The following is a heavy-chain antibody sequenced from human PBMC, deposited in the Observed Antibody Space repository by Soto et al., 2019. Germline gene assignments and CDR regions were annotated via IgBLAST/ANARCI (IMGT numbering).Heavy chain of an antibody. J-gene: IGHJ4*02. D-gene: IGHD6-25*01. V-gene: IGHV4-59*01. CDR1: GGSISSYY. CDR3: AREGYSSVAGFFDY. CDR2: IYYSGST. Sequence: SETLSLTCTVSGGSISSYYWSWIRQPPGKGLEWIGYIYYSGSTNYNPSLKSRVTISVDTSKNQFSLKLSPVTAADTAVYYCAREGYSSVAGFFDYWGQGTLVTVSS.